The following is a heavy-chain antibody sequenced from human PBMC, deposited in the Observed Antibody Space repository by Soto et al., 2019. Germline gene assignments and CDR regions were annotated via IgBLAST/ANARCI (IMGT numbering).Heavy chain of an antibody. D-gene: IGHD2-15*01. Sequence: QVQLQESGPGLVKPSETLSLTCTVSGGSVSSGSYYWSWIRQPPGKGLEWIGYIYYSGSTNYNPSLKSRVTISVDTSKNQFSLKLSSVTAADTAVYYCARVKIGYSEFYYYYYYGMDVWGQGTTVTVSS. J-gene: IGHJ6*02. CDR3: ARVKIGYSEFYYYYYYGMDV. V-gene: IGHV4-61*01. CDR1: GGSVSSGSYY. CDR2: IYYSGST.